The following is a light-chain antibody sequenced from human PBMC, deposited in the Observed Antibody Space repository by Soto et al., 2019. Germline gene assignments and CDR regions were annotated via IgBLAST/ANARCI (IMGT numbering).Light chain of an antibody. V-gene: IGKV3-20*01. CDR1: QSVSDY. CDR2: GAS. J-gene: IGKJ1*01. CDR3: QQYGSSLACT. Sequence: EIVLTQSPGTLSLSPGERATLSCRASQSVSDYLAWYQQKPGQAPRLLIYGASSRATGIPDRFSGSGSGTDFTLTISRLEPEDFAVYYCQQYGSSLACTFGQGTKVDIK.